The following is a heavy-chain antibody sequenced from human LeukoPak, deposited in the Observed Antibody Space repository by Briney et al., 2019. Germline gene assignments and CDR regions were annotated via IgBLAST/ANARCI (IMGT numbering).Heavy chain of an antibody. Sequence: SATLSLTCTVAGGSISSHYWSWVRQPPGKGLGWHGYIYYSGSTTSNPSLKSRVTISEDTSKNQFSLKLSSVTAAAPLVNYLARSLHYYDSSGRFDYWGQGTLVTVSS. V-gene: IGHV4-59*11. D-gene: IGHD3-22*01. J-gene: IGHJ4*02. CDR1: GGSISSHY. CDR3: ARSLHYYDSSGRFDY. CDR2: IYYSGST.